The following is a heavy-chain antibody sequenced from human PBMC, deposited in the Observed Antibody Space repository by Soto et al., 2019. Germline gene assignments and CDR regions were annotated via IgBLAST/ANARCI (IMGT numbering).Heavy chain of an antibody. D-gene: IGHD2-8*01. CDR3: AHTPPYCNGRTCAWDAFDI. V-gene: IGHV2-5*01. Sequence: QITLKESGPTLVKPTQTLTLTCTFSGFSLSTSGVGVGWIRQPPGKALDWLALIYWNNDERYRPSLKSRLTITKDTSKNQVVPTMTNMDPVDTATYFCAHTPPYCNGRTCAWDAFDIWGQGTMVTVSS. CDR2: IYWNNDE. J-gene: IGHJ3*02. CDR1: GFSLSTSGVG.